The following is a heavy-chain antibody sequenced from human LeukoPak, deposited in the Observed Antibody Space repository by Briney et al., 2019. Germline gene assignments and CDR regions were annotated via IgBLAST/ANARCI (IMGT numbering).Heavy chain of an antibody. CDR1: GFTFRNYW. CDR2: ISGSGGST. V-gene: IGHV3-23*01. D-gene: IGHD1-26*01. Sequence: GGSLRLSCVGSGFTFRNYWMHWVRQAPGKGLEWVSAISGSGGSTYYADSVKGRFTISRDNSKNTLYLQMNSLRAEDTAVYYCAKTPYSGSYYFDYWGQGTLVTVSS. CDR3: AKTPYSGSYYFDY. J-gene: IGHJ4*02.